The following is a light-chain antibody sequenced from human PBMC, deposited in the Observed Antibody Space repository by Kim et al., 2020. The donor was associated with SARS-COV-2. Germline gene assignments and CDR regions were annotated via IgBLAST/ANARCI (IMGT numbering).Light chain of an antibody. Sequence: ELTQPPSASGTPGQRVTISCSGSNSNIAVNAVHWYQQLPGTAPKLLIYRNNQRPSGVPDRFSASKSGTSASLALSGLLSEDEADYYCATWDDSLDAWVFGGGTQLTVL. V-gene: IGLV1-44*01. CDR3: ATWDDSLDAWV. J-gene: IGLJ3*02. CDR2: RNN. CDR1: NSNIAVNA.